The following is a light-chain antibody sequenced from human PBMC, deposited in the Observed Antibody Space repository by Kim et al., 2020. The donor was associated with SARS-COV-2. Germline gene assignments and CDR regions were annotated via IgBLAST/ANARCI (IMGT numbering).Light chain of an antibody. V-gene: IGLV2-14*01. J-gene: IGLJ3*02. CDR2: DVS. CDR3: SSHTSSNSWV. Sequence: QSALTQPASVSESPGQSVTISCTGSSNDAVYYNYISWYQQHPGKAPKLIIYDVSQRPSGVSGRFSGSQSGNTASLTISGLQPEDEADYYCSSHTSSNSWVFGGGTQLTVL. CDR1: SNDAVYYNY.